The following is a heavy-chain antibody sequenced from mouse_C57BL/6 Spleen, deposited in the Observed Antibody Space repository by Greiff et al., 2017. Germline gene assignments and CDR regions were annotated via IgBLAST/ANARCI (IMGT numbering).Heavy chain of an antibody. V-gene: IGHV2-2*01. Sequence: QVQLKESGPGLVQPSQSLSITCTVSGFSLTSYGVHWVRQSPGKGLEWLGVIWSGGSTDYNAAFISRLSISKDNSKSQVFFKMNSLQADDTAIYYCARESPITTVVGGYYFDDWGQGTTLTVSS. CDR2: IWSGGST. CDR1: GFSLTSYG. D-gene: IGHD1-1*01. J-gene: IGHJ2*01. CDR3: ARESPITTVVGGYYFDD.